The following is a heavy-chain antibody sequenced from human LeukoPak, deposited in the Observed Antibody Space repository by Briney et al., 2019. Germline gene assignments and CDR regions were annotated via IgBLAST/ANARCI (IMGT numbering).Heavy chain of an antibody. CDR2: INHSGST. Sequence: PSETLSLTCAVYGGSFSGYYWSWIRQPPGKGLEWIGEINHSGSTNYNPSLKSRVTISVDTSKNQFSLKLSSVTAADTAVYYCARGLYSSSWYLYYYYGMDVWGQGTPIAVS. CDR3: ARGLYSSSWYLYYYYGMDV. V-gene: IGHV4-34*01. J-gene: IGHJ6*02. CDR1: GGSFSGYY. D-gene: IGHD6-13*01.